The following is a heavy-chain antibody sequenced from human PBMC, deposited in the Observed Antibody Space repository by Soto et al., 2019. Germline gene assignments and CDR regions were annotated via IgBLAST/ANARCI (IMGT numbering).Heavy chain of an antibody. Sequence: PSETLSLTCTVSGGSISSYYWSWIRQPPGKGLEWIGYIYYSGSTNYNPSLKSRVTISVDTSKNQFSLKLSSVTAADTAVYYCARLELPTWGQGTLVTVSS. CDR1: GGSISSYY. CDR3: ARLELPT. D-gene: IGHD3-10*01. V-gene: IGHV4-59*08. J-gene: IGHJ5*02. CDR2: IYYSGST.